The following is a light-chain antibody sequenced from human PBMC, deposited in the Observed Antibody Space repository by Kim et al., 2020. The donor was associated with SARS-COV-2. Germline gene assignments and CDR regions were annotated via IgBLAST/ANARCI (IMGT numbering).Light chain of an antibody. CDR3: QQYNNWPRGT. CDR1: QSVSSN. CDR2: GES. J-gene: IGKJ4*01. Sequence: EIVMTQSPATLSVSPGERATLSCRASQSVSSNLAWYQQKPGQAPRLLIYGESTRATGIPARFSGSGSGTEFTLTISSLQSEDFAVYYCQQYNNWPRGTFGGGTKVDIK. V-gene: IGKV3-15*01.